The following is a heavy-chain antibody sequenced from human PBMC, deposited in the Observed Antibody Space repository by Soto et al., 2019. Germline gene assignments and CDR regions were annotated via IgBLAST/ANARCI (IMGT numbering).Heavy chain of an antibody. CDR1: GGSISSYH. J-gene: IGHJ6*03. V-gene: IGHV4-59*01. D-gene: IGHD2-2*01. CDR3: AKEMGFCTTTSCHAGPLYYYMEV. Sequence: QLQLQESGPGLVKPSETLSLTCTVSGGSISSYHWTWIRQPPGKGLEWIGDIYNSGSTNYNPSLTRRLTISVDTSNNPFSLRLSSVTAADTAVYYCAKEMGFCTTTSCHAGPLYYYMEVWGKGTTVTVSS. CDR2: IYNSGST.